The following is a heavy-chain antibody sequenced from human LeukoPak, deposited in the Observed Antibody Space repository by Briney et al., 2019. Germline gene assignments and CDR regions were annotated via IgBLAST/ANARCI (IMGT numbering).Heavy chain of an antibody. V-gene: IGHV3-23*01. CDR1: GFTFSTYS. J-gene: IGHJ4*02. CDR3: AKEPPQCGADCFSLLDY. Sequence: GGSLRLSCAASGFTFSTYSMSWVRPAPGKGLEWVSLINSGGRTYYADSVKGRFTISRDNSKNMLFLQMNSLRADDTAVYFCAKEPPQCGADCFSLLDYWGQGTLVTVSS. CDR2: INSGGRT. D-gene: IGHD2-21*02.